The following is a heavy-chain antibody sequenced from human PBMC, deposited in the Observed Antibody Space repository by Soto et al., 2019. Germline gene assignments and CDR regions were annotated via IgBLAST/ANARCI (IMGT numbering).Heavy chain of an antibody. V-gene: IGHV1-69*02. CDR3: ARAHPKNYFDY. CDR2: IIPILGIA. Sequence: ASVKVSCKASGGTFSSYTISWVRQAPGQGLEWMGRIIPILGIANYAQKFQGRVTITADKSTSTAYMELSSLRSEDTAVYYCARAHPKNYFDYWGQGTLVTVSS. CDR1: GGTFSSYT. J-gene: IGHJ4*02.